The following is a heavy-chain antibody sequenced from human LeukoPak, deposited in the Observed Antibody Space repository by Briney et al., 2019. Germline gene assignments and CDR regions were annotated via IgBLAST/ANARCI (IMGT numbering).Heavy chain of an antibody. CDR2: ISYDGSNK. D-gene: IGHD2-2*01. CDR1: GFTFSSYA. Sequence: GRSLRLSCAASGFTFSSYAMHWVRQAPGKGLEWVAVISYDGSNKYYADSVKGRFTISRDNSKNTLYLQMNSLRAEDTAVYYCAITLLYCSSTSRSDYWGQGTLVTVSS. CDR3: AITLLYCSSTSRSDY. V-gene: IGHV3-30*01. J-gene: IGHJ4*02.